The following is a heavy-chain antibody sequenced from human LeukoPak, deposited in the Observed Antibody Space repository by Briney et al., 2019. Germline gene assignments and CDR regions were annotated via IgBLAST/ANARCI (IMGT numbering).Heavy chain of an antibody. V-gene: IGHV4-4*07. CDR3: ARGGYSYGYSTAHDAFDI. CDR2: IYTSGST. Sequence: SETLSLTCTVSGCSISSYYWSWIRQPAGKGLEWIGRIYTSGSTNYNPSLKSRVTMSVDTSKNQFSLKLSSVTAADTAVYYCARGGYSYGYSTAHDAFDIWGQGTMVTVSS. J-gene: IGHJ3*02. CDR1: GCSISSYY. D-gene: IGHD5-18*01.